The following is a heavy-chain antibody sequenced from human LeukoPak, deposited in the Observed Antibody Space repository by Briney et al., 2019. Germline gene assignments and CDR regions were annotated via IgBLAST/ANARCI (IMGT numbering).Heavy chain of an antibody. J-gene: IGHJ4*02. Sequence: PGGSLRLSCVVSGFNFDNFAMHWVRQPLGKGLEWVAVISHDGRTKYYADSMKGRFTISRDNAKNSLYLQMNSLRAEDTALYYCAKDRRVMIGSGQGGDFDYWGQGTLVTVSS. CDR2: ISHDGRTK. CDR3: AKDRRVMIGSGQGGDFDY. CDR1: GFNFDNFA. D-gene: IGHD3-16*01. V-gene: IGHV3-30*04.